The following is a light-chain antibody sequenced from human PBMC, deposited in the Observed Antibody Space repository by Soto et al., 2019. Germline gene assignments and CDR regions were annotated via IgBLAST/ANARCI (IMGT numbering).Light chain of an antibody. J-gene: IGLJ1*01. CDR1: SSDVGGYNY. Sequence: QSALTQPVSVSGSPGQSITISCTGTSSDVGGYNYVSWYQQHPGKAPKFMIYDVSNRPSGVSNRFSGSKSDNTASLTISGLQAEDEADYYCSSYTTSNTRQIVFGTGTKVTVL. CDR2: DVS. V-gene: IGLV2-14*01. CDR3: SSYTTSNTRQIV.